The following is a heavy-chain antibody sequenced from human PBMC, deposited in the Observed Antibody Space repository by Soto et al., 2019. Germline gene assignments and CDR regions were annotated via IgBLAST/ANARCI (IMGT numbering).Heavy chain of an antibody. D-gene: IGHD3-22*01. CDR3: STRAYDTNGYYRFDP. CDR1: GGSFSGHS. CDR2: INHSGRV. Sequence: QVQLQQWGAGLLKPSETLSLTCAVYGGSFSGHSWTWIRQSPGKGLEWIGDINHSGRVNYSPSLKSRVTISLDTSKNQSYLTLSAVTAADTAMYYCSTRAYDTNGYYRFDPWGQGTLVTVSS. J-gene: IGHJ5*01. V-gene: IGHV4-34*01.